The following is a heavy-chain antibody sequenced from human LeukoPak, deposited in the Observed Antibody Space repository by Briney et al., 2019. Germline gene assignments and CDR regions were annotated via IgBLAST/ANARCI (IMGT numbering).Heavy chain of an antibody. CDR2: ISTSGTT. J-gene: IGHJ5*02. V-gene: IGHV4-4*07. CDR3: ARGIALRSTLGFDP. CDR1: GGSINTYY. D-gene: IGHD2/OR15-2a*01. Sequence: PSETLSLTCTVSGGSINTYYWSWIRQPAGKGLEWIGRISTSGTTSYNPSLRSRVTMSLDTCKNQFSLRLSSVTAADTAVYYCARGIALRSTLGFDPRGPGTLVTVSS.